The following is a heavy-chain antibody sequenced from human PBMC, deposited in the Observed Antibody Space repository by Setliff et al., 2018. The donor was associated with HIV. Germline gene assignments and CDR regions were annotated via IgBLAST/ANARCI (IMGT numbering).Heavy chain of an antibody. CDR1: GYSFSSYS. D-gene: IGHD6-19*01. CDR2: IYPGDSNT. Sequence: GESLKISCKASGYSFSSYSIAWVRQLPGKGLEWMGIIYPGDSNTRYSPSFEGQVTISADKSITTAYLQWSSLKASDTAMYYCARHHGEYSSGLDYWGQGTLVTVSS. V-gene: IGHV5-51*01. J-gene: IGHJ4*02. CDR3: ARHHGEYSSGLDY.